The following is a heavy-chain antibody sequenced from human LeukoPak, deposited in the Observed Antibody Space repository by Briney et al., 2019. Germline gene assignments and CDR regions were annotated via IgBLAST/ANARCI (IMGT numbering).Heavy chain of an antibody. CDR2: ISAYNGNT. CDR1: GYTFTTYG. CDR3: ARVTGYSIGPDAFDI. D-gene: IGHD3-9*01. Sequence: ASVKVSCKTSGYTFTTYGISWVRQAPGQGREWMGWISAYNGNTNYAQKLQGRVTMNTDTSTSTAYMELRSLRSDGTAVYYCARVTGYSIGPDAFDIWGQGTMVTVSS. V-gene: IGHV1-18*01. J-gene: IGHJ3*02.